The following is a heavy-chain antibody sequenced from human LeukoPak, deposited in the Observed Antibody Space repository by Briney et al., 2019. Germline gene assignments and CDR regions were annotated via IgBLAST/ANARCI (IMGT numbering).Heavy chain of an antibody. Sequence: PGGSLRLSCAASGFIFSGYSMSWGRHAPGKGLEWVSYISTTSTTIYYADSVKGRFTISRDNAKNSLYLQMNSLRAEDTAIYYCARDRSRIVVAPSGYFDYWGQGTLVTVSS. J-gene: IGHJ4*02. CDR1: GFIFSGYS. D-gene: IGHD1-26*01. CDR3: ARDRSRIVVAPSGYFDY. V-gene: IGHV3-48*01. CDR2: ISTTSTTI.